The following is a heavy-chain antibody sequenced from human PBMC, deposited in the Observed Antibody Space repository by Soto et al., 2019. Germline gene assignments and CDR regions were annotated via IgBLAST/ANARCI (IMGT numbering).Heavy chain of an antibody. D-gene: IGHD1-1*01. CDR1: GGSFNSYA. J-gene: IGHJ4*02. Sequence: QVQLVQSGAEVKKPGSSVKVSCKASGGSFNSYAISWVRQAPGQGLEWMGRIIPVLGLTNYAEKFQGRFTITADTADKSTTVAYMELTSLRSEDTALYYCATAFQLQAYWCQGTLVTGSS. V-gene: IGHV1-69*02. CDR2: IIPVLGLT. CDR3: ATAFQLQAY.